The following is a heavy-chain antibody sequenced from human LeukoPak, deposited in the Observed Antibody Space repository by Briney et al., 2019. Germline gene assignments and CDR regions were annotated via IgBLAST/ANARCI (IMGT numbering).Heavy chain of an antibody. V-gene: IGHV3-30*04. CDR2: ISYGGSNK. CDR1: GFTFSSYD. D-gene: IGHD2-21*01. CDR3: ARAAESRFVY. J-gene: IGHJ4*02. Sequence: GRSLTLSCAASGFTFSSYDMHWVRQAPGKGLEWLAVISYGGSNKYYADSEKPRFTISRDNSKNTLYLQMNSLSAEDTAVYYWARAAESRFVYCGPGTLVTVSS.